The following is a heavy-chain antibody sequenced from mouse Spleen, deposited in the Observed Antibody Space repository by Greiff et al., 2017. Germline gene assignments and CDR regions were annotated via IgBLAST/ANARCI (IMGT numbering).Heavy chain of an antibody. CDR2: IDPEDGDT. CDR1: GFNIKDYD. CDR3: TSPTTVVADY. J-gene: IGHJ2*01. Sequence: EVQLQQSGAELVRPGASVKLSCTASGFNIKDYDMHWVKQRPEQGLEWIGRIDPEDGDTEYAPKFQGKATMTADTSSNTAYLQLSSLTSEDTAVYYCTSPTTVVADYWGHGTTLTVSS. D-gene: IGHD1-1*01. V-gene: IGHV14-1*01.